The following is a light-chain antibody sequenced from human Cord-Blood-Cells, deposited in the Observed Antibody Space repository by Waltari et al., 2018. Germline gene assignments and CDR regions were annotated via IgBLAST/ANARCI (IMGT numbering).Light chain of an antibody. CDR2: DAS. J-gene: IGKJ1*01. Sequence: DIQMTQSPSTLSASVGDRVNITCRASQSISSWLAWAQQQPGKDPKLLTYDASSWESVVPSRFIGSGSGPECTRTLSSLQPDGFATAYCQVYSSYSSWTCSEGTEVEIK. V-gene: IGKV1-5*01. CDR1: QSISSW. CDR3: QVYSSYSSWT.